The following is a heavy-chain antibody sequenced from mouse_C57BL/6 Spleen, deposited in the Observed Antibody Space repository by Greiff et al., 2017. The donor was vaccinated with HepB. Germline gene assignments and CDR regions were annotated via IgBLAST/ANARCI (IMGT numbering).Heavy chain of an antibody. V-gene: IGHV5-4*01. D-gene: IGHD4-1*01. CDR2: ISDGGSYT. J-gene: IGHJ2*01. Sequence: EVQRVESGGGLVKPGGSLKLSCAASGFTFSSYAMSWVRQTPEKRLEWVATISDGGSYTYYPDNVKGRFTISRDNAKNNLYLQMSHLKSEDTATYYCARDRTGGSVDYWGQGTTLTVSS. CDR1: GFTFSSYA. CDR3: ARDRTGGSVDY.